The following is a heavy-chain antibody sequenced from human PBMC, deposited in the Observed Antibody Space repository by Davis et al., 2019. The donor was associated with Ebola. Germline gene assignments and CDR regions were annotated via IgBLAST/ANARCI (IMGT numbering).Heavy chain of an antibody. Sequence: PGGSLRLSCTASGFTFGDYAMSWVRQAPGKGLEWVGFIRSKAYGGTTEYAASVKGRFTISRDDSKSIAYLQMNSLKTEDTAVYYCTRRVADDYWGQGTLVTVSS. D-gene: IGHD6-19*01. J-gene: IGHJ4*02. CDR1: GFTFGDYA. CDR3: TRRVADDY. CDR2: IRSKAYGGTT. V-gene: IGHV3-49*04.